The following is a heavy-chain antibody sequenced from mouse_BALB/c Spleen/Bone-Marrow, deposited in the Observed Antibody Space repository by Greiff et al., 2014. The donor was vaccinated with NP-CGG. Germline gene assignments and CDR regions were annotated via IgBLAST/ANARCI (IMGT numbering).Heavy chain of an antibody. CDR2: IWAGGST. CDR3: ARDPIYYDYDWYFDV. J-gene: IGHJ1*01. D-gene: IGHD2-4*01. V-gene: IGHV2-9*02. CDR1: GFSLTSYG. Sequence: QVQLKESGPGLVAPSQSLSITCTVSGFSLTSYGVHWVRQPPGKGLEWLGVIWAGGSTNYNSALMSRLSISKDNSKSQVFLKMNSLQTDDTAMCYCARDPIYYDYDWYFDVWGAGTTVTVSS.